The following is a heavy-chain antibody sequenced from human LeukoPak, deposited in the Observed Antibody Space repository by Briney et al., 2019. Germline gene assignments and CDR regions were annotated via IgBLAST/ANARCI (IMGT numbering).Heavy chain of an antibody. V-gene: IGHV3-74*01. J-gene: IGHJ5*02. Sequence: GGSLRLSCAASGFTFSSYWMYWVRQAPGKGLVWVSRINSDGSSTSYADSVKGRFTISTDNAKNTLYLQMNSLRAEDTAVYYCARESYGGWFDPWGQGTLVTVSS. CDR2: INSDGSST. D-gene: IGHD1-26*01. CDR3: ARESYGGWFDP. CDR1: GFTFSSYW.